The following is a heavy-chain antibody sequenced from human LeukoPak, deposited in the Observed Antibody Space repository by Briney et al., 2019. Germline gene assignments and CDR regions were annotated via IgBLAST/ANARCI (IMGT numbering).Heavy chain of an antibody. J-gene: IGHJ4*02. CDR3: ASLGVGMTTVVDY. CDR2: INTDGSST. Sequence: PGGSLRLSCAASGFTFSSYWMHWVRQAPGKGLVWVARINTDGSSTSYADSVKGRFTISRDNAKNTLYLQMNSLRAEDTAVYYCASLGVGMTTVVDYWGQGTLVTVSS. V-gene: IGHV3-74*01. D-gene: IGHD4-23*01. CDR1: GFTFSSYW.